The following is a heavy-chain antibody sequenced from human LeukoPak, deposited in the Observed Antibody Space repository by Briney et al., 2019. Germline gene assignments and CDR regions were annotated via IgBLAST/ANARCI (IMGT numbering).Heavy chain of an antibody. J-gene: IGHJ5*02. CDR1: GFTFSNYA. D-gene: IGHD6-19*01. CDR3: TRPAAVAGREFDP. Sequence: GGSLRLSCAASGFTFSNYAMSWVRQAPGKGLEWVSAISGSGGSTYYADSVKGRFTISRDNSKKTLYLQMNSLRAEDTAVYYCTRPAAVAGREFDPWGQGTLVTVSS. CDR2: ISGSGGST. V-gene: IGHV3-23*01.